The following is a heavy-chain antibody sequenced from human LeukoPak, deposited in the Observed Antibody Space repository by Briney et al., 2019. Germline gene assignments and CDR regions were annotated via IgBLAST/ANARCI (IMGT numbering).Heavy chain of an antibody. V-gene: IGHV4-61*02. J-gene: IGHJ4*02. CDR2: IYTSGST. CDR1: GGSISSGSYY. Sequence: SQTLSLTCTVSGGSISSGSYYWSWIRQPAGKGLEWIGRIYTSGSTNYNPSLKSRVTISVDTSKNQFSLKLSSVTAADTAVYYCARGSRVATTRDFDYWGQGALVTVSS. CDR3: ARGSRVATTRDFDY. D-gene: IGHD5-12*01.